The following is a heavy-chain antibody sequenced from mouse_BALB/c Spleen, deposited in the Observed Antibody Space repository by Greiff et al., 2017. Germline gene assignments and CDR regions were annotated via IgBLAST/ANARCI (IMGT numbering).Heavy chain of an antibody. CDR3: ARRGYYGSNYAMDY. CDR1: GFTFSSFG. V-gene: IGHV5-17*02. CDR2: ISSGSSTI. J-gene: IGHJ4*01. D-gene: IGHD1-1*01. Sequence: EVQLVESGGGLVQPGGSRKLSCAASGFTFSSFGMHWVRQAPEKGLEWVAYISSGSSTIYYADTVKGRFTISRDNPKNTLFLQMTSLRSEDTAMYYCARRGYYGSNYAMDYWGQGTSVTVSS.